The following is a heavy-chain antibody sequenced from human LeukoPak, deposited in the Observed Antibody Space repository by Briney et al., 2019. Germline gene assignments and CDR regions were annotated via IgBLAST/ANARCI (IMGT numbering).Heavy chain of an antibody. Sequence: GGSLRLSCAASGFTFSSYDMTWVRQAPGKGLEWVSAISGSGGSTYYADSVKGRFTISRDNSKNTLYLQMNSLRAEDTAYYCAKAIYGSGTYLFDYWGQGTLVTVSS. CDR3: AKAIYGSGTYLFDY. D-gene: IGHD3-10*01. CDR1: GFTFSSYD. V-gene: IGHV3-23*01. J-gene: IGHJ4*02. CDR2: ISGSGGST.